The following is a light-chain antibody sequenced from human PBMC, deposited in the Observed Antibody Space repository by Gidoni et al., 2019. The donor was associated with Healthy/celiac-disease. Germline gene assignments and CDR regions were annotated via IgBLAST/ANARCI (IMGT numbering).Light chain of an antibody. CDR2: DAS. J-gene: IGKJ2*01. V-gene: IGKV3-11*01. Sequence: EIVLTQSPATLSLSPGERAPLYCRASQSVSSYLAWYQQKPGQAPRLLIYDASNRAPGIPARFSGSGSGTDFTLTISSLEPEDFAVYYCQQRSNWPPGYTFGQGTKLEIK. CDR3: QQRSNWPPGYT. CDR1: QSVSSY.